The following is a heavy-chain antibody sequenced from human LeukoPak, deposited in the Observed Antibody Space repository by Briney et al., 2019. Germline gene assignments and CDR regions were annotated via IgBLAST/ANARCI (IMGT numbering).Heavy chain of an antibody. CDR1: GVSISSSNSY. Sequence: SETLSLTCTVSGVSISSSNSYWGWIRQPPGKGLEWIGSIYYSGNTYYNASLKSQVSISIDTSKNQFSLKLSSVTAADTAVYYCARDLRFPGGDLDYWGQGTLVTVSS. D-gene: IGHD3-10*01. J-gene: IGHJ4*02. V-gene: IGHV4-39*02. CDR3: ARDLRFPGGDLDY. CDR2: IYYSGNT.